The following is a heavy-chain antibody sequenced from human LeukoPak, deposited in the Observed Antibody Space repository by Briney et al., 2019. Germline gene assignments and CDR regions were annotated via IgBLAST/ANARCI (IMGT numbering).Heavy chain of an antibody. D-gene: IGHD3-10*01. Sequence: SETLSLTCTVSGGSISSSSYYWGWIRPPPGKGLEWIGSIYYSGSTYYNPSLKSRVTISVDTSKNQFSLKLSSVTAADTAVYYCARQTRGVTLYFDYWGQGTLVTVSS. CDR1: GGSISSSSYY. J-gene: IGHJ4*02. CDR2: IYYSGST. CDR3: ARQTRGVTLYFDY. V-gene: IGHV4-39*01.